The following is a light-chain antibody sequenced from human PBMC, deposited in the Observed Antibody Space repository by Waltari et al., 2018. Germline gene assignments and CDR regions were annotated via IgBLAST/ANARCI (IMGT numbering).Light chain of an antibody. CDR3: MQALQIPWT. V-gene: IGKV2-28*01. Sequence: DIVMTQSPLSLPVTPGEPASISCRSIQSLLHSNGYKYLDWYLQKPGQSPQLLVYLGSNRASGVPDRFSGSESGTDFTLKISRVEAEDVGVYYCMQALQIPWTFGQGTKVEIK. J-gene: IGKJ1*01. CDR2: LGS. CDR1: QSLLHSNGYKY.